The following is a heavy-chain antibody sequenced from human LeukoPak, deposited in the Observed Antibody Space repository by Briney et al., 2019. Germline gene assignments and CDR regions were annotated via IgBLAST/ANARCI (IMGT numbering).Heavy chain of an antibody. Sequence: SETLSLTCTVSGGSISSSSYYWGWIRQPPGKGLEWIGSIYYSGSTYYNPSLKSRVTISVDTSKNQFSLELSSVTAADTAVYYCARVDYSTTNWFDPWGQGTLVTVSS. CDR2: IYYSGST. D-gene: IGHD4-11*01. J-gene: IGHJ5*02. V-gene: IGHV4-39*01. CDR1: GGSISSSSYY. CDR3: ARVDYSTTNWFDP.